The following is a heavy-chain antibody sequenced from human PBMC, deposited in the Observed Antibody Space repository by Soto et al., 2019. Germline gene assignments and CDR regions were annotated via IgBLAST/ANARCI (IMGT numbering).Heavy chain of an antibody. Sequence: QVHLVQSGTQVKKPGSSVRVSCRASGGSVSEYAINWVRQAPGQGLEWVGGIVPLFERTQYAQNVQGRVPITADKLKTTLYMELNGLTLEDPAVYYCARPGIDRSGSFSTHNYGMDLWGPGTTVTVSS. CDR1: GGSVSEYA. D-gene: IGHD3-3*01. CDR2: IVPLFERT. CDR3: ARPGIDRSGSFSTHNYGMDL. J-gene: IGHJ6*02. V-gene: IGHV1-69*06.